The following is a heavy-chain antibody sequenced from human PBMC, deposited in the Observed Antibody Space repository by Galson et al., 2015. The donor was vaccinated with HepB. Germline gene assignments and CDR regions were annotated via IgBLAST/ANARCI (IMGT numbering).Heavy chain of an antibody. J-gene: IGHJ4*02. CDR3: ARTPSYYYDSSGYYYFDY. D-gene: IGHD3-22*01. Sequence: ETLSLTCAVYGGSFSGYYWSWIRQPPGKGLEWIGEINHSGSTNYNPSLKSRVTISVDTSKNQFSLKLSSVTAADTAVYYCARTPSYYYDSSGYYYFDYWGQGTLVTVSS. CDR2: INHSGST. V-gene: IGHV4-34*01. CDR1: GGSFSGYY.